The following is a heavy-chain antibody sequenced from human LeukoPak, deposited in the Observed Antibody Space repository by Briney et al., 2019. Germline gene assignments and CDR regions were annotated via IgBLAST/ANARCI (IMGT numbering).Heavy chain of an antibody. CDR1: GYTFTYRD. Sequence: ASVKVSCKASGYTFTYRDLHWVRQAPGQGLEWMGWINPNSGGTNYAQKFQGRVTMTRDTSISTAYMELSRLRSDDTAVYYCARVEFYYDSSGSVDYWGQGTLVTVSS. CDR3: ARVEFYYDSSGSVDY. CDR2: INPNSGGT. J-gene: IGHJ4*02. V-gene: IGHV1-2*02. D-gene: IGHD3-22*01.